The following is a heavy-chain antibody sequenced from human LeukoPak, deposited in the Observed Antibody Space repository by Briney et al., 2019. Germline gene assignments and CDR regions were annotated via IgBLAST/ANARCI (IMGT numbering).Heavy chain of an antibody. J-gene: IGHJ4*02. V-gene: IGHV4-4*09. CDR1: GGSISSYY. CDR2: IYASGST. Sequence: PSETLSLTCTVSGGSISSYYWSWIRQTPGKGLEWIGYIYASGSTTYNPSLKSRVTISVDTSKNQFSLKLSSVTAADTAVYYCARVRLYSGYFYFDYWGQGTLVTVSS. CDR3: ARVRLYSGYFYFDY. D-gene: IGHD5-12*01.